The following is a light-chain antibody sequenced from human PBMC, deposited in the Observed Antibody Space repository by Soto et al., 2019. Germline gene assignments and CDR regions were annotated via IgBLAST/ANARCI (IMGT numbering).Light chain of an antibody. CDR1: SSDVGGYDH. CDR2: DVT. J-gene: IGLJ3*02. V-gene: IGLV2-14*03. CDR3: SSYTNKDTLL. Sequence: QSALTQPASMSGSPGQSITISCAGTSSDVGGYDHVSWYQQHPGKAPKLIIYDVTVRPSGISRRFSGSKSDNTASLAVSGLKPEDEADYYCSSYTNKDTLLFGGGTKLTVL.